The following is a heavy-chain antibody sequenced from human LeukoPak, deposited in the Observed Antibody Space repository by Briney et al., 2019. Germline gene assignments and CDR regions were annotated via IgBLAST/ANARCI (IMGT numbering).Heavy chain of an antibody. J-gene: IGHJ5*02. CDR3: ARHGGTTTVRWFDP. V-gene: IGHV4-39*01. Sequence: KPSETLSLTCTVSGGSINSVSYYWASIRQPPGKGLEWIGNIYYSGYTHYNPSLKSRVTISVDTSKNQFSLKLSSVTAADTAVYYCARHGGTTTVRWFDPWGQGTLVTVSS. D-gene: IGHD4-17*01. CDR1: GGSINSVSYY. CDR2: IYYSGYT.